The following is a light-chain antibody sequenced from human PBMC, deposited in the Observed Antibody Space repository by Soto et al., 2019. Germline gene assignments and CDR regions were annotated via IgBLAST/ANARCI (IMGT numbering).Light chain of an antibody. CDR2: DVS. J-gene: IGLJ2*01. CDR3: ISYTSSSTLGV. V-gene: IGLV2-14*01. CDR1: SSDVGGYNY. Sequence: QSVLTQPASVSGSPGQSITMSCTGTSSDVGGYNYVSWYQQHTGKAPKLMLYDVSNRPSGVSNRFSGSKSGNTASLTISGLQAEDEAEYYCISYTSSSTLGVVGGGTKLTVL.